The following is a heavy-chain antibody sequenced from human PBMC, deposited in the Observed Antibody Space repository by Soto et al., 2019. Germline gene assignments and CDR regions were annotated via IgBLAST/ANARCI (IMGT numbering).Heavy chain of an antibody. J-gene: IGHJ4*02. CDR3: ARARITIFGVVIVFDY. D-gene: IGHD3-3*01. CDR2: INHSGST. Sequence: KTSETLSLTCAVYGGSFSGYYWSWIRQPPGKGLEWIGEINHSGSTNYNPSLKSRVTISVDTSKNQFSLKLSSVTAADTAVYYCARARITIFGVVIVFDYWGQGTLVTVSS. V-gene: IGHV4-34*01. CDR1: GGSFSGYY.